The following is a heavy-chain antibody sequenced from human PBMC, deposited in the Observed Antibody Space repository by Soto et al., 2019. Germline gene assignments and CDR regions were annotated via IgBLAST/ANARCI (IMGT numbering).Heavy chain of an antibody. CDR1: GFSLSTSGVG. CDR3: AHRRNRVAGAFDALDI. V-gene: IGHV2-5*01. J-gene: IGHJ3*02. Sequence: VSGPTLVNPTQTLTLTCTFSGFSLSTSGVGVGWIRQPPGKALEWLALIYWNDDKRYSPSLKSRLTITKDASKNQVVLTMTNMDPVDTATYYCAHRRNRVAGAFDALDIWGQGTMVTVSS. CDR2: IYWNDDK. D-gene: IGHD6-19*01.